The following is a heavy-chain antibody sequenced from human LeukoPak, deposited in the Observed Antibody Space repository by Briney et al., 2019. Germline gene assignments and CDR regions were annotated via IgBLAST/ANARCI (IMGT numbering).Heavy chain of an antibody. CDR2: ISRSGSTK. J-gene: IGHJ6*03. CDR3: AKYPGGFTGIVNYYHMDA. D-gene: IGHD1-26*01. V-gene: IGHV3-11*04. CDR1: GFTFSYYN. Sequence: GSLSLSCAASGFTFSYYNMRWIRPAPGKGLEWVSSISRSGSTKYYADSVKGRFTISRDNAKNSLFLQMNSLRAEDTALYYCAKYPGGFTGIVNYYHMDAWGKGTTVTVSS.